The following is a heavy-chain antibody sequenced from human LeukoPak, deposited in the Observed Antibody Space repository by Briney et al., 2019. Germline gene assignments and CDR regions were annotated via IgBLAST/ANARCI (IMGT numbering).Heavy chain of an antibody. V-gene: IGHV4-39*01. CDR3: ARLINYYSYYYMDV. CDR1: GDSVSNDKYY. CDR2: IYYSGST. Sequence: SETLSLTCTVSGDSVSNDKYYWGWIRQPPGKGLEWIGSIYYSGSTYYNPSLNSRVTISVDTSKNQVSLKVTPATATDTAVYYCARLINYYSYYYMDVWGTGTSVTVSS. J-gene: IGHJ6*03.